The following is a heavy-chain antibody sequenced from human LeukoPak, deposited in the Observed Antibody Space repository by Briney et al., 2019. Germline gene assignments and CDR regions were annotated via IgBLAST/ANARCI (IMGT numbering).Heavy chain of an antibody. CDR2: IYYSGST. J-gene: IGHJ5*02. V-gene: IGHV4-30-4*02. CDR1: GGSISSGDYY. D-gene: IGHD3-16*01. Sequence: SETLSLTCTVSGGSISSGDYYWSWIRQPPGKGLEWIGYIYYSGSTYYNPSLKSRVTISVDTSKNQFSLKLSSVTAADTAVYYCARSLDYIWGYWFDPWGQGTLVTVSS. CDR3: ARSLDYIWGYWFDP.